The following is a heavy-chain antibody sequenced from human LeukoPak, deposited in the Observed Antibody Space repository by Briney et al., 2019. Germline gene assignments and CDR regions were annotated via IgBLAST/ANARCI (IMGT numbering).Heavy chain of an antibody. CDR2: IRYDGRNK. J-gene: IGHJ3*01. CDR3: ARRRWDYGDDAGVHSFDL. Sequence: GGSLRLSCAASGFTFSNYCMHWVRQAPGKGLEWVAYIRYDGRNKYYADSVKGRFTIARDTSRNTLYLQMSSLRAEDTAVYYWARRRWDYGDDAGVHSFDLWGQGTTVTVSS. V-gene: IGHV3-30*02. D-gene: IGHD4-17*01. CDR1: GFTFSNYC.